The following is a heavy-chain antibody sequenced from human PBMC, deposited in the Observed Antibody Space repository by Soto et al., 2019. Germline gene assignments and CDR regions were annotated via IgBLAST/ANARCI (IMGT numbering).Heavy chain of an antibody. CDR1: GYTFTSYY. D-gene: IGHD2-15*01. V-gene: IGHV1-46*01. CDR2: INPSGGST. CDR3: ARDGRDFHGGRNWFDP. J-gene: IGHJ5*02. Sequence: ASVKVSCKASGYTFTSYYMHWVRQAPGQGLEWMGIINPSGGSTGYAQKFQGRVTMTRDTSTSTVYMELSSLRSEDTAVYYCARDGRDFHGGRNWFDPWGQGTLVTV.